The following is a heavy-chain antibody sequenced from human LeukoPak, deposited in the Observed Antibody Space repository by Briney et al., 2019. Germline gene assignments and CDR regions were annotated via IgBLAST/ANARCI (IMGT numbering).Heavy chain of an antibody. CDR3: ARVRSMTTVTTNAFDI. V-gene: IGHV4-38-2*01. CDR2: IYHSGST. D-gene: IGHD4-17*01. Sequence: SETLSLTCAISGYSISSGYYWGWIRQPPGKGLEWIGSIYHSGSTYYNPSLKSRVTISVDTSKNQFSLKLSSVTAADMAVYYCARVRSMTTVTTNAFDIWGQGTMVTVSS. CDR1: GYSISSGYY. J-gene: IGHJ3*02.